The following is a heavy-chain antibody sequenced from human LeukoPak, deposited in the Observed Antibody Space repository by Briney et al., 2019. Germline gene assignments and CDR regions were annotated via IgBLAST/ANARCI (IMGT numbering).Heavy chain of an antibody. CDR2: INPNSGGT. D-gene: IGHD2-21*02. Sequence: ASVKVSCKASGYTFTGYYKHWVRQAPGQGLEWMGWINPNSGGTNYAQKFQGRVTMTRDTSISTAYMELSRLRSDDTAVYYCARDPHIVVVTAIPPAEYFQHWGQGTLVTVSS. CDR1: GYTFTGYY. J-gene: IGHJ1*01. V-gene: IGHV1-2*02. CDR3: ARDPHIVVVTAIPPAEYFQH.